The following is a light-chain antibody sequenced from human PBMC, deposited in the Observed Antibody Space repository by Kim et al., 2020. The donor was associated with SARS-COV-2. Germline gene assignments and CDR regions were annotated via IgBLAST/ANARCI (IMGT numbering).Light chain of an antibody. Sequence: ASVGDRFTITFRARQGIRNDLGWYQQKPGKAPKLLIYAASSLQSGVPSRFSGSGSGTDFTLTISSLQPEDFATYYCLQDYNYPLTFGGGTKVDIK. CDR3: LQDYNYPLT. J-gene: IGKJ4*01. CDR2: AAS. CDR1: QGIRND. V-gene: IGKV1-6*01.